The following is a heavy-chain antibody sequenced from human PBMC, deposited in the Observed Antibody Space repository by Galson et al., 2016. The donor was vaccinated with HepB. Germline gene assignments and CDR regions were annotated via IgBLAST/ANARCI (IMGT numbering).Heavy chain of an antibody. D-gene: IGHD3-16*01. V-gene: IGHV4-59*01. J-gene: IGHJ3*02. Sequence: ETLSLTCTVSDDSISNYYWNWIRQPPGKGLEWIGYIHYSGSSKCNPPLKSRVTMSVDTSKNQFSLRLSSVTAADTAVYYCARWGTYSEKHAFDIWAKGQWSPSLQ. CDR3: ARWGTYSEKHAFDI. CDR1: DDSISNYY. CDR2: IHYSGSS.